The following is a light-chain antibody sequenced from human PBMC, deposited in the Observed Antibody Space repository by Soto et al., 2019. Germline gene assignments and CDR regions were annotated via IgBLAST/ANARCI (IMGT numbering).Light chain of an antibody. Sequence: EIVLTQSAGTLSLSPGERATLSCRASQIVSTNWVAWYQQKPGQAPILLIYDASRRPTGIPDRFSGSGSGTDFTLTSSRLEPEDFAVYYCQQYDSSWTFGQGTKVEIK. V-gene: IGKV3-20*01. CDR2: DAS. CDR1: QIVSTNW. J-gene: IGKJ1*01. CDR3: QQYDSSWT.